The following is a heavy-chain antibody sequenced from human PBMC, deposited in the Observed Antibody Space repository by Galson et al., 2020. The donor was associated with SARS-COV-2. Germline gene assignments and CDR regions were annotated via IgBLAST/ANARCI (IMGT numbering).Heavy chain of an antibody. V-gene: IGHV4-31*03. CDR2: IDDSGST. D-gene: IGHD2-2*03. CDR1: GGSIRSGGYY. J-gene: IGHJ5*02. Sequence: ASETLSLTCTVSGGSIRSGGYYWNWIRQHPGNGLEWIGDIDDSGSTHYNPSLKSRVTISVDTSKNQFSLKLSSVTAADTAVYYCARDRGKVWIWKTGGGCDPWGQGTLVNVSS. CDR3: ARDRGKVWIWKTGGGCDP.